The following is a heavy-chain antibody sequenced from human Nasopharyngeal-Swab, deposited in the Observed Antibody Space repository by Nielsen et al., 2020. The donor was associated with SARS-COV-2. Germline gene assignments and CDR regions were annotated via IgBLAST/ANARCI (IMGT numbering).Heavy chain of an antibody. D-gene: IGHD1-26*01. CDR1: GFTFSGSA. CDR2: IRSKANSYAT. CDR3: TRPGGATIY. J-gene: IGHJ4*02. Sequence: GESLKISCAASGFTFSGSAMHWFRQASGKGLEWVGRIRSKANSYATAYAASVKGRFTISRDDSKNTAYLQMNSLKTEDTAVYYCTRPGGATIYWGQGTLVTVSS. V-gene: IGHV3-73*01.